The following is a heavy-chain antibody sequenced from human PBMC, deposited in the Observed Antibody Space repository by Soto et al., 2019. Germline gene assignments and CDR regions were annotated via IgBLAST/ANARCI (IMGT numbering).Heavy chain of an antibody. CDR3: ARGGVAVSGTLPSYGMDV. D-gene: IGHD6-19*01. CDR1: GYTFTGYY. Sequence: ASVKVSCKASGYTFTGYYMHWVRQAPGQGLEWMGWINPNSGGTNYAQKFQGWVTMTRDTSISTAYMELSRLRSDDTAVYYCARGGVAVSGTLPSYGMDVWGQGSTVTVYS. V-gene: IGHV1-2*04. J-gene: IGHJ6*02. CDR2: INPNSGGT.